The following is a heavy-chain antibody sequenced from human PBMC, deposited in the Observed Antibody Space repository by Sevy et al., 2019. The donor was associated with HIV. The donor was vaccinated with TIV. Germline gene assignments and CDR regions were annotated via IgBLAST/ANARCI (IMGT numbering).Heavy chain of an antibody. V-gene: IGHV3-11*01. D-gene: IGHD2-8*02. Sequence: GGSLRLSCAASGFTFSDYYMGWFRQAPGKGLEWVSYISSSGALVFYADSVEGRFTISRDNAKNSLFLQMNSLRAEDKASYYCARAGDDYCTESDCNTIWFDSWGQGTLVTVSS. CDR2: ISSSGALV. CDR1: GFTFSDYY. CDR3: ARAGDDYCTESDCNTIWFDS. J-gene: IGHJ5*01.